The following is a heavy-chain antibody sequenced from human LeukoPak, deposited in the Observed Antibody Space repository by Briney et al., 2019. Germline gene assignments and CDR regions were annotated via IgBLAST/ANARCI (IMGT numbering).Heavy chain of an antibody. D-gene: IGHD4/OR15-4a*01. CDR1: GYSISSGFH. CDR3: ARDVGLRETISCDY. J-gene: IGHJ4*02. CDR2: IYHSGTT. Sequence: PSETLSLTCTVSGYSISSGFHWGWTRQPPGKGLEWIGSIYHSGTTYYNPSLKSRLTISVYTSKNQFSLKLTSVTAADTAVYYCARDVGLRETISCDYWGQGTLVTVSS. V-gene: IGHV4-38-2*02.